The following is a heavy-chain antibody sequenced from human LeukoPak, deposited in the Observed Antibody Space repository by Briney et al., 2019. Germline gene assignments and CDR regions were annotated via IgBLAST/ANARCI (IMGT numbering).Heavy chain of an antibody. J-gene: IGHJ4*02. V-gene: IGHV3-13*01. CDR2: IGAAGDT. CDR3: ARGAPKLAVAGPYFDY. D-gene: IGHD6-19*01. Sequence: GGSLRLSCAASGFTFSSYDMPWVRQATGKGLEWVSAIGAAGDTYYPGSVKGRFTISRENAKNSLYLQMNSLRAGDTAVYYCARGAPKLAVAGPYFDYWGQGTLVTVSS. CDR1: GFTFSSYD.